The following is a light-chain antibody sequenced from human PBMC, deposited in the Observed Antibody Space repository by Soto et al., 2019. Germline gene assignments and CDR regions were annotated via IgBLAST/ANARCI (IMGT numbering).Light chain of an antibody. Sequence: QSLLTQPPSVSAAPGQKVTISCSGSSSNIGKNFVSWYQQFPGTAPKVLIYENNKRLSGIPDRFSGSKSGTSVTLGITGLQTGDEAFYYCASWDSSLYGVVFGGGTKVTVL. J-gene: IGLJ2*01. CDR1: SSNIGKNF. V-gene: IGLV1-51*02. CDR3: ASWDSSLYGVV. CDR2: ENN.